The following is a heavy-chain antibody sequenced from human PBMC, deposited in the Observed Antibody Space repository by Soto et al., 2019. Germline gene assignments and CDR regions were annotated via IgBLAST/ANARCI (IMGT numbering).Heavy chain of an antibody. CDR1: GDTFGRNA. Sequence: QVQLVQSGAEVKRPGSSVKVSGKASGDTFGRNAIHWERQAPGQGLEWMGGIIPMFPTTNCAQTFKGRLTINAEKSTSTAYMEMSRLSSEDTAVYCCARDGDSADYGYWGQGTLVTVSS. CDR3: ARDGDSADYGY. CDR2: IIPMFPTT. V-gene: IGHV1-69*06. D-gene: IGHD2-21*01. J-gene: IGHJ4*02.